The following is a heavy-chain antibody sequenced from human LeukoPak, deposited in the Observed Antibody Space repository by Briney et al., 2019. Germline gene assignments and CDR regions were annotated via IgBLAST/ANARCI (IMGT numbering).Heavy chain of an antibody. J-gene: IGHJ4*02. CDR3: ARHVYGEYGPGDY. CDR1: GDSFSSSSHY. CDR2: IRNSGNT. V-gene: IGHV4-39*01. D-gene: IGHD4-17*01. Sequence: SETLSLTCTVSGDSFSSSSHYWGWLRQPPGRGMEWIGSIRNSGNTYYSPSLKSRVTISVDTSKNQFSLKLSSVTAADTAVYYCARHVYGEYGPGDYWGQGILVTVSS.